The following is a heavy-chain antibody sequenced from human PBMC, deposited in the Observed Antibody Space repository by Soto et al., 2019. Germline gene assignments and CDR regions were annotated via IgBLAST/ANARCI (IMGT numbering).Heavy chain of an antibody. V-gene: IGHV4-31*03. Sequence: SETLSLTCTVSGGSISSGGYYWSWIRQHPGKGLEWIGYIYYSGSTYYNPSLKSRVTISVDTSKNQFSLKLSSVTAADTAVYYCARSLVNWGYLLFFYYCGQGTLVPVSS. CDR2: IYYSGST. D-gene: IGHD7-27*01. CDR1: GGSISSGGYY. J-gene: IGHJ4*02. CDR3: ARSLVNWGYLLFFYY.